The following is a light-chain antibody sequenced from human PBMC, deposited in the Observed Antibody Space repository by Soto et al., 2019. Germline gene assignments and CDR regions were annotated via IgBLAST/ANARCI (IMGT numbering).Light chain of an antibody. CDR2: SAS. CDR1: QNIRTY. J-gene: IGKJ2*01. CDR3: QQGHSTPYT. V-gene: IGKV1-39*01. Sequence: DIQMTQSPYSLSASLGDSVTITCRASQNIRTYLNWYQQKPGRAPKLLIHSASALPSGVPSRFSGSGSGTEFTLTMSGLQPEGFASYYCQQGHSTPYTFGQGTKVEIK.